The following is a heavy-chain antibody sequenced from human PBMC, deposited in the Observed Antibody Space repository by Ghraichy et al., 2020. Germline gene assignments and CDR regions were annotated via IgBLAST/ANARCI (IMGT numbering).Heavy chain of an antibody. CDR3: ARIRITMVRGVNDAFDI. D-gene: IGHD3-10*01. CDR1: GFSLSNARMG. Sequence: SGPTLAKPTETLTLTCTVSGFSLSNARMGVSWIRQPPGKALEWLAHIFSNDEKSYSTSLKSRLTISKDTSKSQVVLTMTNMDPVDTATYYCARIRITMVRGVNDAFDIWGQGTMVTVSS. CDR2: IFSNDEK. V-gene: IGHV2-26*01. J-gene: IGHJ3*02.